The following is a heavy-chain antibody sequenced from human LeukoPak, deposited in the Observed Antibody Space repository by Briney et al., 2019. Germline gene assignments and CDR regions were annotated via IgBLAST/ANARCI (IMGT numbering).Heavy chain of an antibody. CDR2: INPNSGGT. D-gene: IGHD3-3*01. J-gene: IGHJ5*02. V-gene: IGHV1-2*02. Sequence: ASVKVSCKASGYAFTGYYMHWVRQAPGQGLEWMGWINPNSGGTNYAQKFQGRVTMTRDTSISTAYMEPSRLRSDDTAVYYCARDGAYGFWSGYSTNWFDPWGQGTLVTVSS. CDR1: GYAFTGYY. CDR3: ARDGAYGFWSGYSTNWFDP.